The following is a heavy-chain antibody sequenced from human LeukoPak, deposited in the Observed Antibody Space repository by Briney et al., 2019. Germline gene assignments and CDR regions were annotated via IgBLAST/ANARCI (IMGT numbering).Heavy chain of an antibody. CDR1: GGSISSYP. CDR2: IYTSGST. D-gene: IGHD3-3*01. CDR3: ARAHYDFWSAYLDY. Sequence: SETLSLTCTVSGGSISSYPWSWIRQPAGKGLEWIGRIYTSGSTNYNPSLKSRVTMSVDTSKNQFSLKLSSVTAADTAVYYCARAHYDFWSAYLDYWGQGTLVTVSS. V-gene: IGHV4-4*07. J-gene: IGHJ4*02.